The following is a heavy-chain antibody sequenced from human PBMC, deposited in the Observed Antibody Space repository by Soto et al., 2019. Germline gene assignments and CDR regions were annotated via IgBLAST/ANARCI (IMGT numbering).Heavy chain of an antibody. V-gene: IGHV3-21*01. CDR3: ARDHYYYASSGSNDY. CDR1: GFTFSSYS. D-gene: IGHD3-22*01. J-gene: IGHJ4*02. Sequence: GGSLRLSCAASGFTFSSYSMNWVRQAPGKGLEWVSSISSSSSYIYYADSVKGRFTISRDNAKNSLYLQMNSLRAEDTAVYYCARDHYYYASSGSNDYWGQGTLVTVSS. CDR2: ISSSSSYI.